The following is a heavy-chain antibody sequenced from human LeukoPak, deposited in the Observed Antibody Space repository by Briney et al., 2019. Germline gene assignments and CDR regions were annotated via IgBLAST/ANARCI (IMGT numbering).Heavy chain of an antibody. CDR1: GGSIGTYY. CDR2: IYYSGST. Sequence: SETLSLTCTVSGGSIGTYYWSWLRQPPGKGLEWIGYIYYSGSTNYNPSLKSRVTISVDTSKNQFSLKLSSVTAADTAVYYCARGGVYSSSSVDVWGKGTTVTVSS. D-gene: IGHD6-6*01. V-gene: IGHV4-59*08. J-gene: IGHJ6*04. CDR3: ARGGVYSSSSVDV.